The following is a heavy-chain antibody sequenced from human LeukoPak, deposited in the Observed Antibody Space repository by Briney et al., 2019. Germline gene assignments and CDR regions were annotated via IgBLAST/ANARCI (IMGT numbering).Heavy chain of an antibody. CDR3: ARTYYDFWSGYYWGSFDI. J-gene: IGHJ3*02. Sequence: ASVKVSCKASGYTFTNYGITWVRQAPGQGLEWMGWIHSYNGNTKYAQKFQDRVTMTAETPTDTAYMELRSLRSDDTAVYYCARTYYDFWSGYYWGSFDIWGQGTVVTVSS. CDR2: IHSYNGNT. V-gene: IGHV1-18*01. CDR1: GYTFTNYG. D-gene: IGHD3-3*01.